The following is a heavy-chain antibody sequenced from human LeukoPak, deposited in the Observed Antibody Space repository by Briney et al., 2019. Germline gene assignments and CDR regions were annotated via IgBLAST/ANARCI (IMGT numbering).Heavy chain of an antibody. CDR3: ARDITKGSYFYYFDY. CDR1: GYSISSGYY. J-gene: IGHJ4*02. V-gene: IGHV4-38-2*02. D-gene: IGHD1-26*01. CDR2: IYHSGST. Sequence: PSETLSLTCTVSGYSISSGYYWGWIRQPPGKGLEWIGSIYHSGSTYYNPSLKSRVTISVDTSKNQFSLKLSSVTAADTAVYYCARDITKGSYFYYFDYWGQGTLVTVSS.